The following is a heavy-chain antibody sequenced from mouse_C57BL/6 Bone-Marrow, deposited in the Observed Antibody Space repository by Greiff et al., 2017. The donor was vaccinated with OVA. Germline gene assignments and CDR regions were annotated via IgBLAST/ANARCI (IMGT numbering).Heavy chain of an antibody. CDR1: GYSITSGYY. CDR2: ISYDGSN. V-gene: IGHV3-6*01. CDR3: AREGTYYSNPLAY. J-gene: IGHJ3*01. Sequence: EVKLLESGPGLVKPSQSLSLTCSVTGYSITSGYYWNWIRQFPGNKLEWMGYISYDGSNNYNPSLKNRISITRDTSKNQFFLKLNSVTTEDTATYYCAREGTYYSNPLAYWGQGTLVTVSA. D-gene: IGHD2-5*01.